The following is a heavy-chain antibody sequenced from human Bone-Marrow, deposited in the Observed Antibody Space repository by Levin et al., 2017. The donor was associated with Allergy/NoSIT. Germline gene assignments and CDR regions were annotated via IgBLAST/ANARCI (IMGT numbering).Heavy chain of an antibody. J-gene: IGHJ4*02. Sequence: ASVKVSCKASGGVFDNYAFSWIRQAPGEGLEWMGRVIPVFDTANYAQKFQGRVTITADRSTSTTSMELSGLRSEDTAVYYCARHRFFGDLLYTVSFDFWGQGALVTVSS. CDR1: GGVFDNYA. V-gene: IGHV1-69*06. D-gene: IGHD3-10*01. CDR3: ARHRFFGDLLYTVSFDF. CDR2: VIPVFDTA.